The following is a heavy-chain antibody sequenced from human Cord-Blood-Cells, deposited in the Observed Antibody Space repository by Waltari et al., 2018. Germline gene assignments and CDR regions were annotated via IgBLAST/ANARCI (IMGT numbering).Heavy chain of an antibody. Sequence: QVQLVQSGAEVKKPGSSVKVSCKASGGTFSSYAISWVRQAPGQGLGWMGMNIPILGKAKYAKKFQGRVTMTADKSTSTAYMELRSLRYDDTAVYYCASKGSITGKNELYYYYYMDVWGKGTTVTVSS. CDR2: NIPILGKA. V-gene: IGHV1-69*09. D-gene: IGHD1-20*01. J-gene: IGHJ6*03. CDR3: ASKGSITGKNELYYYYYMDV. CDR1: GGTFSSYA.